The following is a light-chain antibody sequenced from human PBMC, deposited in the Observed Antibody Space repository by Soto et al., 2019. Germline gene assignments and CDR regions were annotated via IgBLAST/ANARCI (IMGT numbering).Light chain of an antibody. CDR2: GAS. V-gene: IGKV3-20*01. CDR1: QSVSSSY. Sequence: EIVLTQSPGTLSLSPGERATLSCRASQSVSSSYLAWYQQKPGQAPRLLIYGASSRATGIPDRFSGSGSGTDFTLTISRLEPEDFAVYYCQQYNNWPITFGPGTRLEI. J-gene: IGKJ5*01. CDR3: QQYNNWPIT.